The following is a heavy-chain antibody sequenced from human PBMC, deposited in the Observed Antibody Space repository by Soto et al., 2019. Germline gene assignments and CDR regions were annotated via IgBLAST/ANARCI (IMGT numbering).Heavy chain of an antibody. J-gene: IGHJ4*02. CDR1: GGTFSSYA. CDR2: IIPIFGTA. D-gene: IGHD3-9*01. Sequence: QVQLVQSGAEVKKPGSSAKVSCKASGGTFSSYAISWVRQAPGQGLEWMGGIIPIFGTANYAQKFQGRVTITADESTSTAYMELSSLRSEDTAVYYCATGHTDYDILTGYFDYWGQGTLVTVSS. V-gene: IGHV1-69*01. CDR3: ATGHTDYDILTGYFDY.